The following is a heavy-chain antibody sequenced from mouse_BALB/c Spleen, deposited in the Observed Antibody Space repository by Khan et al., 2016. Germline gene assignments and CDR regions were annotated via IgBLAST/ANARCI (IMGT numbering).Heavy chain of an antibody. CDR3: ALGAAY. J-gene: IGHJ3*01. V-gene: IGHV14-3*02. D-gene: IGHD2-14*01. CDR1: GFNIKDTY. Sequence: VQLQQSGAELVKPGASVKLSCTASGFNIKDTYMHWVKQRPEQGLEWIGRIDPANGNTKYDPKFQGKATITADTSSNTAYLQLSSLTSEDTAVXYCALGAAYWGQGALVTVAA. CDR2: IDPANGNT.